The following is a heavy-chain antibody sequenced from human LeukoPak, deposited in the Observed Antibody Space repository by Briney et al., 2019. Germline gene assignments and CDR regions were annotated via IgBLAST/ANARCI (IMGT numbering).Heavy chain of an antibody. CDR2: VYNSGTT. V-gene: IGHV4-59*01. Sequence: PSETLSLTCTVSGVSMTGYHWTWIRQPPGKGLEYIGYVYNSGTTFYNPSLKSRVTISADTSKKQFSLKLTSVTAADAAVYYCAREDYDSSGYYLSRAYYFDYWGQGTLVTVSS. J-gene: IGHJ4*02. D-gene: IGHD3-22*01. CDR3: AREDYDSSGYYLSRAYYFDY. CDR1: GVSMTGYH.